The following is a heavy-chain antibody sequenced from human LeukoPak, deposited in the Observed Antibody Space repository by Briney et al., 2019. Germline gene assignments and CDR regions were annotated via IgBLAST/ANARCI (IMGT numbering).Heavy chain of an antibody. Sequence: ASVKVSFKASGYDFTSVGITWVRRAPGQGLEWMGWISPYNGNTRYAQKFQGRVAMTTDTSTTTAYMELRGLRFNDTAVYYCARAGSGSGWYFDYWGQGTLVTVSS. J-gene: IGHJ4*02. D-gene: IGHD6-19*01. CDR3: ARAGSGSGWYFDY. CDR2: ISPYNGNT. CDR1: GYDFTSVG. V-gene: IGHV1-18*01.